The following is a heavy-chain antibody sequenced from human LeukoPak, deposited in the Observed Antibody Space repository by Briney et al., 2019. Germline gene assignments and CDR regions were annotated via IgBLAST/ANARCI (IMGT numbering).Heavy chain of an antibody. CDR2: ISSSSSTI. D-gene: IGHD5-18*01. CDR3: ARDPGFTALSRANY. CDR1: GFTFSSYS. Sequence: GGSLRLSCAASGFTFSSYSMNWVRQAPGKGLEWVSYISSSSSTIYYADSVKGRFTISRDNAKNSLYLQMNSLRAEDTAVYYCARDPGFTALSRANYWGQGTLVTVSS. J-gene: IGHJ4*02. V-gene: IGHV3-48*04.